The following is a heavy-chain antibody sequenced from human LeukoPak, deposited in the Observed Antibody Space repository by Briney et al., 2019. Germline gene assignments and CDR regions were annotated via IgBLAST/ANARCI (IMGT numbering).Heavy chain of an antibody. CDR1: GFTFSSYS. D-gene: IGHD3-3*01. CDR2: ISSSSSYI. CDR3: ARDSDFWSALYYMDV. V-gene: IGHV3-21*01. Sequence: GGSLRLSCAAPGFTFSSYSMNWVRQAPGKGLEWVSSISSSSSYIYYADSVKGRFTISGDNAKNSLYLQMNSLRAEDTAVYYCARDSDFWSALYYMDVWGKGTTVTVSS. J-gene: IGHJ6*03.